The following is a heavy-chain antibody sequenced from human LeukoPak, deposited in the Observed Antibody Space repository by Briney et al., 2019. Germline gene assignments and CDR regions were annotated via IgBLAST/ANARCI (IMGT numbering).Heavy chain of an antibody. CDR3: ARGDPFRAGWFDP. Sequence: SETLSLTCTVSGGSISSSGYYWGWIRQPPGKGLEWIGSMYYSGSTYYNPSLKSRLTMSVDTSKNHFSLKLSSVTAADTAVYYCARGDPFRAGWFDPWGQGTLVTVSS. V-gene: IGHV4-39*07. CDR2: MYYSGST. D-gene: IGHD6-13*01. J-gene: IGHJ5*02. CDR1: GGSISSSGYY.